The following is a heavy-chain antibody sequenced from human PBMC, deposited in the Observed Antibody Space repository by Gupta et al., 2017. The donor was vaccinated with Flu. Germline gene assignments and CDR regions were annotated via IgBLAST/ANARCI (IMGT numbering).Heavy chain of an antibody. CDR1: GFIFSTYA. V-gene: IGHV3-23*01. Sequence: EVQLLESGGALVQPGGSLRLSCAASGFIFSTYAMSWVRQAPGKGLEWVSSITGSGDSPFYADAVKGRFTISRDKSKNALYLQMKSLRAEDTAKYYCAKDTMVRGLFDSWGQGTLVTVSS. D-gene: IGHD3-10*01. J-gene: IGHJ4*02. CDR2: ITGSGDSP. CDR3: AKDTMVRGLFDS.